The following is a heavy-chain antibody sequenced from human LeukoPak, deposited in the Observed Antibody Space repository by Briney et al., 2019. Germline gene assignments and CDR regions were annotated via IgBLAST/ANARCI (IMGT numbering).Heavy chain of an antibody. J-gene: IGHJ6*02. CDR3: ARRGDFWSGCYGMDD. CDR2: INRNSGGT. Sequence: ASLKVSCKASGYTFTGYYMHWVRQAPGQGLEWMGWINRNSGGTNYAQKFQGRVTMTRDTTISTAYMELSRLRSDDTAVYYCARRGDFWSGCYGMDDFGQGTTVTGSS. V-gene: IGHV1-2*02. CDR1: GYTFTGYY. D-gene: IGHD3-3*01.